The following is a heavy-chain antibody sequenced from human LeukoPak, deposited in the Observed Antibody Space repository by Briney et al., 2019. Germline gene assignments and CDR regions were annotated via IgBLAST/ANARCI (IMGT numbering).Heavy chain of an antibody. CDR2: ISGSGGST. Sequence: GGSLRLSCAASGFTFSSYAMSWVRQAPGKGLEWVSAISGSGGSTYHADSVKGRFTISRDNSKNTLYLQMNSLRAEDTAVYYCAKDFWSGYYWYYFDYWGQGTLVTVSS. D-gene: IGHD3-3*01. CDR3: AKDFWSGYYWYYFDY. CDR1: GFTFSSYA. J-gene: IGHJ4*02. V-gene: IGHV3-23*01.